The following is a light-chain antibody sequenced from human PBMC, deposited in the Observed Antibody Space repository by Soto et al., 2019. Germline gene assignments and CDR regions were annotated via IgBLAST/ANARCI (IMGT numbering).Light chain of an antibody. J-gene: IGKJ5*01. Sequence: EIGLTQSPGTLSLAPGERATLSCRYRQSVSNRSLAWYQQKHGQAPGLLIYSESSRATAIPDRFSGSGSGTDLTLTISRLEPDDFAMYHCHHYDESPPITFGQGTRLEIK. V-gene: IGKV3-20*01. CDR3: HHYDESPPIT. CDR1: QSVSNRS. CDR2: SES.